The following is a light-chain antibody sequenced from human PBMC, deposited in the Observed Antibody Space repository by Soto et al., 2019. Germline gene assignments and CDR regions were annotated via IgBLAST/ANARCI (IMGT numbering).Light chain of an antibody. Sequence: EIVLTQSPATLSLSQGARATLSCRASQSMSSYVAWYQQKPVQAPRLLIDDASNRPTAIPARFSGSGSWTDSSLTICSPEPEDFAVYYCQQRSNWPALTFGGGTKVEIK. J-gene: IGKJ4*01. CDR1: QSMSSY. CDR2: DAS. CDR3: QQRSNWPALT. V-gene: IGKV3-11*01.